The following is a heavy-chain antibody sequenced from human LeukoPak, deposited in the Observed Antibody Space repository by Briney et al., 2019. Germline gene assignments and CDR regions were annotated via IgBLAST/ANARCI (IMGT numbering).Heavy chain of an antibody. CDR3: TTKIGIS. J-gene: IGHJ5*02. CDR2: IKSQNDGGTS. CDR1: GFTFSNAW. Sequence: SGGSLRLSCAASGFTFSNAWMSWVRQAPGKGLEWVGRIKSQNDGGTSDYAAPLKGRFTILRDDSKKTLYQQMNSLKTEDTAVYYCTTKIGISWGQGNLITVST. V-gene: IGHV3-15*01. D-gene: IGHD2-15*01.